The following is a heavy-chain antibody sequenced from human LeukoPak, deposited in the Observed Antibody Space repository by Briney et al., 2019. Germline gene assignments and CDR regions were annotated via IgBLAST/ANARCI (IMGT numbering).Heavy chain of an antibody. CDR1: GFPFSSHG. J-gene: IGHJ4*02. CDR2: IWYDGSNK. Sequence: GSLRLSFATSGFPFSSHGMHWVRQAPGKGLEWVAGIWYDGSNKYYADSVKGRFTISRDNSKNTLYLQMNSLRAEDTAVYYCARDSSGYYHGNYFDYWGQGTLVTVSS. V-gene: IGHV3-33*01. D-gene: IGHD3-22*01. CDR3: ARDSSGYYHGNYFDY.